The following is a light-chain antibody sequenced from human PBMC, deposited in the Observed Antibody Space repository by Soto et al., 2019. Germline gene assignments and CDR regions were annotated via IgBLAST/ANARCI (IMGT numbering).Light chain of an antibody. CDR3: QQYGNFPYT. CDR2: GPS. V-gene: IGKV3-20*01. Sequence: ETVLTQSPGTLYFSPGERATLSCRANETVNNNFLAWYGQKPGQAPRHLIHGPSRRASGIPDRFSGSGSGTDFTLTISRLEPEDCAVYYCQQYGNFPYTFGPGTKVQIK. J-gene: IGKJ2*01. CDR1: ETVNNNF.